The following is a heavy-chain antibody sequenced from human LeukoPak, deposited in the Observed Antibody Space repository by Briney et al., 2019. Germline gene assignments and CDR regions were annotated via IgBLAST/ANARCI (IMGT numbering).Heavy chain of an antibody. D-gene: IGHD2-2*03. Sequence: SETLSLTCAVYGGSFSGYYWSWIRQPPGKGLEWIGEINHSGGTNYNPSLKSRVTISVDTSKNQFSLKLSSVTAADTAVYYCARLIRVGYCSTTSCNWFDPWGQGTLVTVSS. J-gene: IGHJ5*02. CDR2: INHSGGT. CDR3: ARLIRVGYCSTTSCNWFDP. V-gene: IGHV4-34*01. CDR1: GGSFSGYY.